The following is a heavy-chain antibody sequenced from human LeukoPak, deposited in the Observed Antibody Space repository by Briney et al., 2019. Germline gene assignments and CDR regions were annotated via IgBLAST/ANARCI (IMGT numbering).Heavy chain of an antibody. Sequence: GGSLRLSCTVSGFTFSSYGMSWVRQAPGKGLEWVSAISGSGGSTYYADSVEGRFTISRDNARNTLYLQMNSLRAEDTAIYYCARNNWGIDYWGLGTLVTVSS. CDR3: ARNNWGIDY. D-gene: IGHD1/OR15-1a*01. V-gene: IGHV3-23*01. J-gene: IGHJ4*01. CDR1: GFTFSSYG. CDR2: ISGSGGST.